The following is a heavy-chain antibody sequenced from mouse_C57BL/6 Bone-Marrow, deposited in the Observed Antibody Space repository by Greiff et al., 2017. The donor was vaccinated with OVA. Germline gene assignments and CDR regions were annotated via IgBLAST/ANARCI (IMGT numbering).Heavy chain of an antibody. CDR1: GYTFTSYW. J-gene: IGHJ2*01. CDR3: ATNGYYGDY. CDR2: IDPSDSYT. Sequence: QVQLQQPGAELVKPGTSVKLSCKASGYTFTSYWMHWVKQRPGQGLEWIGVIDPSDSYTNYNQKFKGKATLTVDTSSSTAYMQLSSLTSEDSAVYYCATNGYYGDYWGQGTTLTVSS. D-gene: IGHD2-3*01. V-gene: IGHV1-59*01.